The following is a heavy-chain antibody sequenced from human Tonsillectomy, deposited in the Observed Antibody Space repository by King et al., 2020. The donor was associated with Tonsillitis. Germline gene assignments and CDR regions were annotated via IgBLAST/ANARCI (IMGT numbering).Heavy chain of an antibody. CDR1: GFTFGDYG. D-gene: IGHD3-22*01. V-gene: IGHV3-20*04. CDR3: AREDYYDSSGYN. Sequence: VQLVESGGGVVRPGGSLRLSCAASGFTFGDYGMSWVRQAPGKGLEWVSGINWNGGRTGYADSVKGRFTISRDNAKNSLHLQMNSLRAEDTALYYCAREDYYDSSGYNWGQGTLVTVSS. CDR2: INWNGGRT. J-gene: IGHJ4*02.